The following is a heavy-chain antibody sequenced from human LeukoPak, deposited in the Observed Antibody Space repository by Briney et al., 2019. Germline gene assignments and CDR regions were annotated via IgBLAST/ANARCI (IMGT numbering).Heavy chain of an antibody. D-gene: IGHD4-11*01. CDR1: GGSISSGRYY. J-gene: IGHJ3*02. CDR2: IYTSGST. Sequence: SETLSLTCTVSGGSISSGRYYWSWIRQPAGKGLEWIGRIYTSGSTNYNPSLKSRVTISVDTSKNQFSLKLSSVTAADTAVYYCARSHDYLRAFDIWGQGTMVTVSS. CDR3: ARSHDYLRAFDI. V-gene: IGHV4-61*02.